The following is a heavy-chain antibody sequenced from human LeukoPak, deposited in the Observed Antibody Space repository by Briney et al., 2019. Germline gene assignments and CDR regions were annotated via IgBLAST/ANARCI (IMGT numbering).Heavy chain of an antibody. CDR2: INSDGSST. Sequence: GGSLRLSCAASGFTFSSYWMHWVRQAPGKGLVWVSRINSDGSSTSYADSVKGRCTISRDNAKNTLYLQMNSLRAEDTAVYYCARGQITMVRGVIQYYFDYWGQGTLVTVSS. D-gene: IGHD3-10*01. J-gene: IGHJ4*02. CDR3: ARGQITMVRGVIQYYFDY. CDR1: GFTFSSYW. V-gene: IGHV3-74*01.